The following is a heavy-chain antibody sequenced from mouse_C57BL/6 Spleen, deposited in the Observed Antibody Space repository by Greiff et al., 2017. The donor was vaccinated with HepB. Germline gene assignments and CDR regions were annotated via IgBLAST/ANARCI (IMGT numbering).Heavy chain of an antibody. D-gene: IGHD1-1*01. Sequence: EVQLQESGGGLVKPGGSLKLSCAASGFTFSSYAMSWVRQTPEKRLEWVATISDGGSYTYYPDNVKGRFTISRDNAKNNLYLQMSHLKSEDTAMYYCARGLLRSPPFDYWGQGTTLTVSS. J-gene: IGHJ2*01. CDR3: ARGLLRSPPFDY. CDR2: ISDGGSYT. V-gene: IGHV5-4*01. CDR1: GFTFSSYA.